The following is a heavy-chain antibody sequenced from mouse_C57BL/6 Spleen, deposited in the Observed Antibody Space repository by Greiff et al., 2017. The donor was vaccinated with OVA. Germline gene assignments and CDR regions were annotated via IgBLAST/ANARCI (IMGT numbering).Heavy chain of an antibody. CDR1: GYTFTSYW. CDR3: ARWDGYYRGLFDY. D-gene: IGHD2-3*01. V-gene: IGHV1-53*01. J-gene: IGHJ2*01. Sequence: VQLQQPGTELVKPGASVKLSCKASGYTFTSYWMHWVKRRPGQGLEWIGNINPSNGGTNYNEKFKSKATLTVDKSSSTAYMQLSSLTSEDAAVYYCARWDGYYRGLFDYWRQGTTLTVSS. CDR2: INPSNGGT.